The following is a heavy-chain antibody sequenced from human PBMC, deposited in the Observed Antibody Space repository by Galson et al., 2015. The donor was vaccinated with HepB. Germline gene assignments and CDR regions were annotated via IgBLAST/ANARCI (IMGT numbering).Heavy chain of an antibody. V-gene: IGHV3-33*08. CDR1: GFTFSSYG. CDR2: IWYDGSNK. J-gene: IGHJ4*02. CDR3: AREGWYSGSYYGGFDY. D-gene: IGHD1-26*01. Sequence: SLRLSCAASGFTFSSYGMHWVRQAPGKGLEWVAVIWYDGSNKYYADSVKGRFTISRDNSKNTLYLQMNSLRAEDTAVYYCAREGWYSGSYYGGFDYWGQGTLVTVSS.